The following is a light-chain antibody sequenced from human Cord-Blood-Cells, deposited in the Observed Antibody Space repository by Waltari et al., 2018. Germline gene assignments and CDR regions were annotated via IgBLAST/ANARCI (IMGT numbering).Light chain of an antibody. J-gene: IGKJ2*03. Sequence: IVLTQSPATLSLSPGERAPLSCRASQSVSSYLAWYQEKPGQAPRLLSYDASNSATGLPARFSGSGSGTDCTLTISSLEPEYLAVYYCHQRSNWPPSFGQGTKLEVK. V-gene: IGKV3-11*01. CDR3: HQRSNWPPS. CDR1: QSVSSY. CDR2: DAS.